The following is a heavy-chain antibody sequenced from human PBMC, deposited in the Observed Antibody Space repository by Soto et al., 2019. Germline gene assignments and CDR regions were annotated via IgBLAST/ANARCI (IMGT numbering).Heavy chain of an antibody. CDR2: IFYSGST. Sequence: SETLSLTCTVSGGSISSGDFYWTWIRQPPGKGLEWIGHIFYSGSTYYNPSLKSRVTMSVDTSRNQLSLNLTSVTAADTAVYYCARGYSPASVAPWARVNWVEAGGQRTLVTV. CDR1: GGSISSGDFY. J-gene: IGHJ5*01. CDR3: ARGYSPASVAPWARVNWVEA. V-gene: IGHV4-30-4*02. D-gene: IGHD2-15*01.